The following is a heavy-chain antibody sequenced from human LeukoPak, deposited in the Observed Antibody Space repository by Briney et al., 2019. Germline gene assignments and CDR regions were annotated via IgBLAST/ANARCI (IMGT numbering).Heavy chain of an antibody. CDR1: GFSFNSYG. CDR2: IWYDGSNK. J-gene: IGHJ6*03. Sequence: PGGSLRLSCVASGFSFNSYGMHWVRQSPGKGLEWVAAIWYDGSNKYYTDSVKGRFTISRDDSKNTLFLQMNSLRVEDTAVYYCAKMREQLHPLYYYDMDVWGKGTTVTVSS. V-gene: IGHV3-33*06. D-gene: IGHD1/OR15-1a*01. CDR3: AKMREQLHPLYYYDMDV.